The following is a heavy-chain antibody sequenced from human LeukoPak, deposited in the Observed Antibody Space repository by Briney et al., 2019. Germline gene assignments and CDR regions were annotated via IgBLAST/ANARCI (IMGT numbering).Heavy chain of an antibody. CDR1: GGSIGSGSYY. V-gene: IGHV4-61*02. CDR2: IYTSGST. CDR3: ARGADFWSGYSFDY. Sequence: SETLSLTCTVSGGSIGSGSYYWSWIRQPAGKGLEWIGRIYTSGSTNYNPSLKSRVTISVDTSKNQFSLKLSSVTAADTAVYYCARGADFWSGYSFDYWGQGTLVTVSS. D-gene: IGHD3-3*01. J-gene: IGHJ4*02.